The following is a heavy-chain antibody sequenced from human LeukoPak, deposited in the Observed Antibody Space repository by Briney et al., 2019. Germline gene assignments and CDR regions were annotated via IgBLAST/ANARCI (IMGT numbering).Heavy chain of an antibody. CDR2: ISAYNGNT. D-gene: IGHD3-3*01. J-gene: IGHJ4*02. V-gene: IGHV1-18*01. CDR3: ARGERLEWLLLDFDY. CDR1: GYTFTSYG. Sequence: ASVKVSCKASGYTFTSYGISWVRQAPGQGLEWMGWISAYNGNTHYAQKLQGRVTITTDTSTSTPDMERRSLRSDDTAVYYCARGERLEWLLLDFDYWGQGTLVTVSS.